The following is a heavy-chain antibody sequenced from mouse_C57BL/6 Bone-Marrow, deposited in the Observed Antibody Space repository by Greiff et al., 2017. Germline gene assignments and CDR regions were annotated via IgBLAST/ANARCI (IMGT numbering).Heavy chain of an antibody. D-gene: IGHD1-1*01. Sequence: VQLQQSGAELVRPGTSVKMSCKASGYTFTNYWFGWAKQRPGHGLEWIGDIYPGGGYTNYNEKFKGKATLTADKSSSTAYMQFSSLTSEDSAIYYCARSDRIYYYGSSYYAMDYWGQGTSVTVSS. CDR2: IYPGGGYT. V-gene: IGHV1-63*01. CDR3: ARSDRIYYYGSSYYAMDY. CDR1: GYTFTNYW. J-gene: IGHJ4*01.